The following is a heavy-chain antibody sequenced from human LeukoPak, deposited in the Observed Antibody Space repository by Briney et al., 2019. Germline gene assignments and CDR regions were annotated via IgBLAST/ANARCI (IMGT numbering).Heavy chain of an antibody. V-gene: IGHV4-34*01. Sequence: SETLSLTCAVYGGSFSGYYWSWIRQPPGKGLEWIGEINHSGSTNYNPSLKSRVTISVDTSKNQFSLKLSSVTAADTAVYYCARESSGYSRAEYFQHWGQGTLVTVSS. CDR2: INHSGST. CDR1: GGSFSGYY. CDR3: ARESSGYSRAEYFQH. J-gene: IGHJ1*01. D-gene: IGHD3-22*01.